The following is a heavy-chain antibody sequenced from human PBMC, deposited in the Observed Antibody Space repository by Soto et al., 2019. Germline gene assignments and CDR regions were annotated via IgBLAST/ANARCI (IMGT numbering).Heavy chain of an antibody. D-gene: IGHD2-8*01. CDR1: GGSISSGDYY. CDR2: IYYSGST. CDR3: ASSGYCTNGVCSTDDAFDI. Sequence: SETLSLTCTVSGGSISSGDYYWSWIRQPPGKGLEWIGYIYYSGSTYYNPSLKSRVTISVDTSKNQFSLKLSSVTAADTAVYYCASSGYCTNGVCSTDDAFDIWGQGTMVTVSS. J-gene: IGHJ3*02. V-gene: IGHV4-30-4*01.